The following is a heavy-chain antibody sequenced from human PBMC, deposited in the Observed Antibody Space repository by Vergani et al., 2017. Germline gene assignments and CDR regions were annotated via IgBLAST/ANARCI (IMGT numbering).Heavy chain of an antibody. CDR1: GFSFPGYA. V-gene: IGHV3-23*01. Sequence: EVQLLESGGGLVQPGGSLRLSCEASGFSFPGYAMSWVRQAPGKGLEWVSSVSGSSATPYYADSVKGRFIISRDNSKNTLHLQMNSLRADDTAVYYCAKDRRIAVAATPPPVEYCMDVWGKGTTVTVSS. CDR2: VSGSSATP. J-gene: IGHJ6*03. CDR3: AKDRRIAVAATPPPVEYCMDV. D-gene: IGHD6-19*01.